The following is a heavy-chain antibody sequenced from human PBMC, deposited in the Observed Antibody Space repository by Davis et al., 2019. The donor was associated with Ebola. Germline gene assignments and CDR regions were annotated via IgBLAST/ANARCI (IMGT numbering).Heavy chain of an antibody. V-gene: IGHV3-23*01. J-gene: IGHJ5*02. CDR2: ISGSGGST. CDR3: AKFIAAAGKRFDP. D-gene: IGHD6-13*01. Sequence: GESLKISCAASGFTFSSYAMSWVRQAPGKGLEWVSAISGSGGSTYDADSVKGRFTISRDNSKNTLYLQMNSLRAEDTAVYYCAKFIAAAGKRFDPWGQGTLVTVSS. CDR1: GFTFSSYA.